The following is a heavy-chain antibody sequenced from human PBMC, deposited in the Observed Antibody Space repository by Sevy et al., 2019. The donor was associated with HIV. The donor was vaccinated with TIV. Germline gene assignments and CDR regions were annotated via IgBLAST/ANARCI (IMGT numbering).Heavy chain of an antibody. CDR1: GYTFRNYG. D-gene: IGHD2-2*01. CDR2: ISAYTGDT. CDR3: ARDKPQGVVVLPGSMWGGIDY. Sequence: ASVKVSSRASGYTFRNYGISWVRQAPGQGLEWLGWISAYTGDTDFAQKVKARVTLTSDTSTNTAYLELRSLRSDDTAVYYCARDKPQGVVVLPGSMWGGIDYWGQGTLVTVSS. J-gene: IGHJ4*02. V-gene: IGHV1-18*01.